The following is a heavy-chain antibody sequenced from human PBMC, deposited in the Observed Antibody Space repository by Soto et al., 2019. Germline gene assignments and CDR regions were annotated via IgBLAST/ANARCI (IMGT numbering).Heavy chain of an antibody. CDR3: AIADYGDDDY. CDR1: GYTFPSST. CDR2: IKAYSGNK. V-gene: IGHV1-18*01. J-gene: IGHJ4*02. Sequence: QVQLVQSGAEVKKPGASVKVSCKASGYTFPSSTISWLRQAPGQGLEWMGWIKAYSGNKNYAQKLQGRVTMTTDTSTNTAYMELGSLTSDDTAMYYCAIADYGDDDYWGQGTLVTVSS. D-gene: IGHD4-17*01.